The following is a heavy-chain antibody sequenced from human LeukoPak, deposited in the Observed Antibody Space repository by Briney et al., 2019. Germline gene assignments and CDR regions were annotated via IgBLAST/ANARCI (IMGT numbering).Heavy chain of an antibody. CDR1: GFTFTTYW. D-gene: IGHD3-10*01. J-gene: IGHJ3*01. Sequence: GGSLRLSCAASGFTFTTYWMSWVRQAPGKGLEWVANIQEDGTKQYYVDSVKGRCTFSRDNVKSSLYLQMNSLRGEDTAVYYCARLGYYGSGSYAFDVWGQGTMVTVAS. V-gene: IGHV3-7*04. CDR3: ARLGYYGSGSYAFDV. CDR2: IQEDGTKQ.